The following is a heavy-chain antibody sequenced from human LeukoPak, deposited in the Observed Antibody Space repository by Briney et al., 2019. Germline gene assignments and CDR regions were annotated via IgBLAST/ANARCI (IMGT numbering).Heavy chain of an antibody. CDR2: ISSSGGST. J-gene: IGHJ4*02. CDR3: ARISLWGYSYPYFDY. CDR1: GFTFSSYA. Sequence: GGSLRLSCAASGFTFSSYAMSWVRQAPGKGLDWVSAISSSGGSTYYADSVKGRFTISRDNSKNTLYLQMNSLRAEDTAVYYCARISLWGYSYPYFDYWGQGTLVTVSS. V-gene: IGHV3-23*01. D-gene: IGHD3-22*01.